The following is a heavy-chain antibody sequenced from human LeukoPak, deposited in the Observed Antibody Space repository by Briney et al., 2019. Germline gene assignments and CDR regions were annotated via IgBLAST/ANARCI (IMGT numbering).Heavy chain of an antibody. D-gene: IGHD2-15*01. CDR1: GYTFTSYG. CDR3: AREHCSGGSCYYYHYGMDV. J-gene: IGHJ6*02. CDR2: ISAYNGNT. V-gene: IGHV1-18*01. Sequence: ASVKVSCKASGYTFTSYGISWVRQAPGQGLEWMGWISAYNGNTNYAQKLQGRVTMTTDTSTSTAYMELRSLRSDDTAVYYCAREHCSGGSCYYYHYGMDVWGQGTTVTVSS.